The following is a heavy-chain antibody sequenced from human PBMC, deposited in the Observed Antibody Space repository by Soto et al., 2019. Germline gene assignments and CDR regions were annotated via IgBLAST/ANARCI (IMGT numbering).Heavy chain of an antibody. D-gene: IGHD4-17*01. CDR3: ARDLSGDYSFIPFFDY. CDR1: GYTFTSYG. V-gene: IGHV1-18*01. CDR2: ISAYNGNI. J-gene: IGHJ4*02. Sequence: QVQLVQSGAEVKKPGASVKVSCKASGYTFTSYGISWVRQAPGQGLEWMGWISAYNGNINYAQKLQGRVTMTTDTSTSTAYMELRSLRSDDTAVYYCARDLSGDYSFIPFFDYWAREPWSPSPQ.